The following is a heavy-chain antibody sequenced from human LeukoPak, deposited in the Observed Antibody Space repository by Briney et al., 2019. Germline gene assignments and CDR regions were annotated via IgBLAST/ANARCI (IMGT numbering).Heavy chain of an antibody. CDR2: INSNGGST. CDR3: AREGSYGDSDY. V-gene: IGHV3-64*01. D-gene: IGHD3-16*01. CDR1: GFSFSSYG. J-gene: IGHJ4*02. Sequence: PGGSLRLSCAASGFSFSSYGMHWVRQAPGKGLEYVSAINSNGGSTYYANSVKGRFTISRDNSRSTLYLQMGSLSAEDMAVYYCAREGSYGDSDYWGQGTLVSVSS.